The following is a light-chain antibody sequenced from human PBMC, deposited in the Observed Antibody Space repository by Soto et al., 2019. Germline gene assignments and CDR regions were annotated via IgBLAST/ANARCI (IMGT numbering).Light chain of an antibody. CDR2: DVI. Sequence: QSALTQPPSASGSPGQSVTISCTGTSSDVGGYNYVSWYQQHPGKAPKLMIYDVIKRPSGVPDRFSGSKSGNTASLTVSGLQAEDEADYYCISYAGSNFYVFGTGTKLTFL. J-gene: IGLJ1*01. V-gene: IGLV2-8*01. CDR1: SSDVGGYNY. CDR3: ISYAGSNFYV.